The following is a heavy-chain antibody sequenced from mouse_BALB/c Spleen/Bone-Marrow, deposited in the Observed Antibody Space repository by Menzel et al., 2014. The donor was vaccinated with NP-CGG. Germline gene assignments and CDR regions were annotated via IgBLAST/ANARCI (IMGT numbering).Heavy chain of an antibody. Sequence: VQLKQSGPELVKPGASVKISCKASGYTFTDYNMHWVKQSHGKSLEWIGYIYPNNGGAGYNQKFKNKATLTEDNSSSTAYMELRSLTSEDSAGYYCARGIITLYYYTMDYWGQGTSVTVSS. CDR2: IYPNNGGA. D-gene: IGHD1-2*01. CDR3: ARGIITLYYYTMDY. V-gene: IGHV1S29*02. CDR1: GYTFTDYN. J-gene: IGHJ4*01.